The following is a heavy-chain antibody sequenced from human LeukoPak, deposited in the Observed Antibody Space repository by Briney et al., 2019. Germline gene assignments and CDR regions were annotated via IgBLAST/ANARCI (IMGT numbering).Heavy chain of an antibody. V-gene: IGHV1-2*02. CDR3: ARLCTSGCWGFDY. J-gene: IGHJ4*02. CDR2: TSPKSGAT. D-gene: IGHD6-19*01. CDR1: GYTFTDYY. Sequence: ASVKVSCKASGYTFTDYYIHWVRQAPGPGLEWMGWTSPKSGATNSAQKFQDRVTMTRDTSISTAYMELSSLRSDDTAVYYCARLCTSGCWGFDYWGQGTLVTVSS.